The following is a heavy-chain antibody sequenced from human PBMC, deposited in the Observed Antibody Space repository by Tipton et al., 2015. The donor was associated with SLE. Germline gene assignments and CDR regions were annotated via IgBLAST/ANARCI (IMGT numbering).Heavy chain of an antibody. CDR2: IYCSGST. V-gene: IGHV4-59*01. CDR1: GGPFSGYY. CDR3: ARAGYSSYYFDY. Sequence: TLSLTCAVYGGPFSGYYWSWIRQPPGKGLEWIGYIYCSGSTNYNPSLKSRVTISVDTSKNQFSLKLSSVTAADTAVYYCARAGYSSYYFDYWGQGTLVTVSS. J-gene: IGHJ4*02. D-gene: IGHD5-18*01.